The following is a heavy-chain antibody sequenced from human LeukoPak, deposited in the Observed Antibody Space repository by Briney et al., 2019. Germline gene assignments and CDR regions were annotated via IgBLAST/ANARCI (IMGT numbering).Heavy chain of an antibody. CDR1: GFTFSRHD. V-gene: IGHV3-30*18. D-gene: IGHD5-24*01. CDR2: ISYDGSNK. Sequence: GGSLRLSCVASGFTFSRHDMNWVRQAPGKGLEWVAVISYDGSNKYYADSVKGRFTISRDNSKNTLYLQMNSLRAEDTAVYYCAKDRDWYYFDYWGQGTLVTVSS. CDR3: AKDRDWYYFDY. J-gene: IGHJ4*02.